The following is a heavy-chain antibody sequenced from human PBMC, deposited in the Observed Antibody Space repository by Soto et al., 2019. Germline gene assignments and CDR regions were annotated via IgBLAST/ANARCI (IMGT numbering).Heavy chain of an antibody. CDR2: IYPGDSDT. D-gene: IGHD5-18*01. CDR3: ARTESGYSYGFADV. CDR1: GYNFGSYW. J-gene: IGHJ6*02. Sequence: GESLKISCKASGYNFGSYWIAWVRQMPGKGLEWMGIIYPGDSDTRYNPSFQGQVTISADESISTAYLQWSSLKASDTAMYYCARTESGYSYGFADVWGQGTTVTVSS. V-gene: IGHV5-51*01.